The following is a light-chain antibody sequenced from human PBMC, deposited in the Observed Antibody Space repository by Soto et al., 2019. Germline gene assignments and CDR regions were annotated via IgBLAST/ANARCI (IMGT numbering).Light chain of an antibody. V-gene: IGKV1-39*01. J-gene: IGKJ1*01. CDR3: QKGYSTPWT. Sequence: DIQMTQSPSSLSASVGDRVTITCRASQSISSYLNWYQQKPGKAPKLLIYAASSLQSGVPSRFSGSGSGTDFTLTISSLQPEDFATYYCQKGYSTPWTFGQGTLVEIK. CDR1: QSISSY. CDR2: AAS.